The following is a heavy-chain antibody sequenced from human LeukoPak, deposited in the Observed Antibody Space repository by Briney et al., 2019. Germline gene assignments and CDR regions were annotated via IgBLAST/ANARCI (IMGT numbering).Heavy chain of an antibody. Sequence: PSETLSLTCTVSGDSISNNYFSSILFHRGWLRQPPGEGLEWIGSIYYLGTTYYNPSLKSRVTISVATSKNQFSLKLTSVTAADTAVYYCARDCCGYRSWFDPWGQGTLVTVSS. CDR2: IYYLGTT. CDR3: ARDCCGYRSWFDP. J-gene: IGHJ5*02. V-gene: IGHV4-39*07. D-gene: IGHD6-25*01. CDR1: GDSISNNYFSSILFH.